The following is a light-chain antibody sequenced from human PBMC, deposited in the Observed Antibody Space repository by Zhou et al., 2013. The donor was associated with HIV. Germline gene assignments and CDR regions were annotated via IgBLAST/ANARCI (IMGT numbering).Light chain of an antibody. J-gene: IGKJ1*01. CDR3: QFYNNWPPTWT. Sequence: EIVMTQSPAILSVSPGERATLSCRASQSISMYLAWYQQKPGQAPRLLIYGATTRATGVPARFSGYGSGTEFTLTISSLQPEDFAVYYCQFYNNWPPTWTFGRGTKVEMK. V-gene: IGKV3-15*01. CDR2: GAT. CDR1: QSISMY.